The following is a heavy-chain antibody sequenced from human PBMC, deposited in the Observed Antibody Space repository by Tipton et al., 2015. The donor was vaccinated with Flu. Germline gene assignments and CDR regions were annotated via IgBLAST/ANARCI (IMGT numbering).Heavy chain of an antibody. J-gene: IGHJ3*01. D-gene: IGHD5-24*01. Sequence: GSLRLSCAASEFTFSSYWMSWVRQAPGKGLEWVANIKQDGSEKYYVDSVKGRFTISRDNAEKSLYLQMNSLRAEDTAVYYCAREIRDGYTVWGQGTMVTVSS. V-gene: IGHV3-7*01. CDR1: EFTFSSYW. CDR2: IKQDGSEK. CDR3: AREIRDGYTV.